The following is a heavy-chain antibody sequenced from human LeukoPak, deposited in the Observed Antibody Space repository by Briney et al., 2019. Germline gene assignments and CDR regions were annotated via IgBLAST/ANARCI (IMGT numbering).Heavy chain of an antibody. V-gene: IGHV3-11*06. CDR2: ISSSSSYT. CDR3: AKMGVEYYYYYGMDV. CDR1: GFTFSDYY. D-gene: IGHD3-16*01. Sequence: WGSLTLSCAASGFTFSDYYMSWIRQAPGKGLEWVSYISSSSSYTNYAESVKGRFTISRDNAKNSLYLQMNSLRAEDTAVYYCAKMGVEYYYYYGMDVWGQGTTGPVSS. J-gene: IGHJ6*01.